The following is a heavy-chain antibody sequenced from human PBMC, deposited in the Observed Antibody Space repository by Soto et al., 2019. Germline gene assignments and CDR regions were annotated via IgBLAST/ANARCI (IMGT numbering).Heavy chain of an antibody. Sequence: QVQLVQSGAAVKTPGSSVKVSCKASGGTFSSYAISWVRQAPGQGLEWMGGIIPIFGTANYAQKFQGRVTITADKSTSTAYMELSSLRSEDTAVYYCARDMRLVEGWFNWFDPWGQGTLVTVS. CDR3: ARDMRLVEGWFNWFDP. D-gene: IGHD6-19*01. V-gene: IGHV1-69*06. CDR1: GGTFSSYA. J-gene: IGHJ5*02. CDR2: IIPIFGTA.